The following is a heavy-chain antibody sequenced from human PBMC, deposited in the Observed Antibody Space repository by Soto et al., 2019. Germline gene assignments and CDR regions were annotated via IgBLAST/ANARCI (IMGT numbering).Heavy chain of an antibody. D-gene: IGHD5-18*01. J-gene: IGHJ4*02. V-gene: IGHV4-34*01. Sequence: QVQLQQWGAGLLKPSETLSLTCAVYGGSFRGYYWSWIRQPPGKGLEWIGEINHSGSTNYNPSLMSRVTISVDTSKNQFSLKLSSVTAADTAVYYCARRGYSYGPNDYWGQGTLVTVSS. CDR1: GGSFRGYY. CDR3: ARRGYSYGPNDY. CDR2: INHSGST.